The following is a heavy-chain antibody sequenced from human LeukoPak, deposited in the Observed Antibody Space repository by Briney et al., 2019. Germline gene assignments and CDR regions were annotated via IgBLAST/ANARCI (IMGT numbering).Heavy chain of an antibody. CDR1: GGSISSSRSY. V-gene: IGHV4-39*01. J-gene: IGHJ4*02. CDR3: PRREAVAGTDGFDY. D-gene: IGHD6-13*01. CDR2: IYFSRST. Sequence: PSETLSLTCTVSGGSISSSRSYWGWIRQPPGRGLGWIGCIYFSRSTYYNPSFKSRVTFSVNTSKNQFSLKLSAVTADDRAGYFLPRREAVAGTDGFDYRGQGTLVTVSS.